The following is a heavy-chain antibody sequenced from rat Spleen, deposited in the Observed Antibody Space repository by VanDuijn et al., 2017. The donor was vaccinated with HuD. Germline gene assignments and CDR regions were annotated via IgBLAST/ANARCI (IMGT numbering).Heavy chain of an antibody. J-gene: IGHJ3*01. CDR2: ISHDSSST. CDR1: GFTFSDNY. Sequence: EVQLVESGGGLVQPGRSLKLSCAASGFTFSDNYMAWVRQAPTKGLEWVATISHDSSSTYYRDPEKGRFTISRDNAKSTLYLQMDSLRSEDTASYYCTRLYYSNWFAYWGQGTLVTVSS. V-gene: IGHV5-29*01. CDR3: TRLYYSNWFAY. D-gene: IGHD1-1*01.